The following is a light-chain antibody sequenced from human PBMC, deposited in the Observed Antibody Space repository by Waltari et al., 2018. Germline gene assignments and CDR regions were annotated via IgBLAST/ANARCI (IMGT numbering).Light chain of an antibody. CDR1: SSNIGSDT. CDR3: VTWDESLNGPV. Sequence: QSVLTQPPSASGAPGQRVTISCSGSSSNIGSDTVKWYQQLPGTAPKLLIYNNDQRPSGGPDRFSGSKSGTSASLAISGLQSGDEADYYCVTWDESLNGPVFGGGTKLTVL. V-gene: IGLV1-44*01. CDR2: NND. J-gene: IGLJ3*02.